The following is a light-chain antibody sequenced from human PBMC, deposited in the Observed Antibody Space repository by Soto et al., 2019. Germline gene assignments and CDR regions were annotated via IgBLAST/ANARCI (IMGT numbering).Light chain of an antibody. J-gene: IGKJ1*01. CDR1: QGISNY. CDR3: HKYNSARWT. Sequence: DIQMTQSPSSLSASVGDRVTITCRASQGISNYLAWYQQKPGKVPKLLIYAASTLQSGVPSRFSGSGSGTDFTLNISSLRPEDVATYFCHKYNSARWTFGQGTKVEVK. CDR2: AAS. V-gene: IGKV1-27*01.